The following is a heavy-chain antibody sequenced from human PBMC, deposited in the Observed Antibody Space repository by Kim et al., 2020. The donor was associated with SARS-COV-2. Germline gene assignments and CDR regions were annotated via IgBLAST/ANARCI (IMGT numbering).Heavy chain of an antibody. V-gene: IGHV3-49*03. CDR3: TREDGSSTGLGWYYFDY. Sequence: GGSLRLSCTASGFTFGDYAMSWFRQAPGKGLEWVGFIRSKAYGGTTEYAASVKGRFTISRDDSKSIAYLQMNSLKTEDTAVYYCTREDGSSTGLGWYYFDYWGQGTLVTVSS. J-gene: IGHJ4*02. CDR2: IRSKAYGGTT. D-gene: IGHD2-21*01. CDR1: GFTFGDYA.